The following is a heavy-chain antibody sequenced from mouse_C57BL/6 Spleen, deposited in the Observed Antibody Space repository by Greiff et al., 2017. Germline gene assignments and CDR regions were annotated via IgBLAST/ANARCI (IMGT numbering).Heavy chain of an antibody. CDR1: GYTFTSYW. V-gene: IGHV1-72*01. CDR2: IDPNSGGT. CDR3: ARAYSAMDY. Sequence: QVQLQQPGAELVKPGASVKLSCKASGYTFTSYWMHWVKLRPGRGLEWIGRIDPNSGGTKYNEKFKSKATLTVDKPSSTAFMQRSSLTSEDSAVYYCARAYSAMDYWGQGTSVTVSS. J-gene: IGHJ4*01.